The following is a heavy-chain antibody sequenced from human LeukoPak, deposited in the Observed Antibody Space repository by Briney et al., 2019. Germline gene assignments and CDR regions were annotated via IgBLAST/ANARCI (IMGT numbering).Heavy chain of an antibody. J-gene: IGHJ4*02. CDR2: ISFDGRNT. CDR3: AREPLMAAYFDY. D-gene: IGHD2-8*01. Sequence: GGSLRLSCAASGFTFSTYTIHWVRQAPGKGLEWVGVISFDGRNTDYVDSVKGRFTISRDNSKNILYLQMNSLKFEDTAVYYCAREPLMAAYFDYWGRGTLVTVSS. V-gene: IGHV3-30*04. CDR1: GFTFSTYT.